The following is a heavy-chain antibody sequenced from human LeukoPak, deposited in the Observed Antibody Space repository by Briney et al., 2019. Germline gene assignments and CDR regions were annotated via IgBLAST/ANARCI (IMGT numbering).Heavy chain of an antibody. J-gene: IGHJ4*02. CDR3: ARTGTTPYYFDY. Sequence: GASVKVSCKASGYTFTSYDINWVRQATGQGLEWMGWMNPNSGNTGYAQKFQGRVTITRNTSISTAYMELSSLRSEDTAVYYCARTGTTPYYFDYWGQGTLVTVSS. CDR2: MNPNSGNT. CDR1: GYTFTSYD. D-gene: IGHD1-7*01. V-gene: IGHV1-8*03.